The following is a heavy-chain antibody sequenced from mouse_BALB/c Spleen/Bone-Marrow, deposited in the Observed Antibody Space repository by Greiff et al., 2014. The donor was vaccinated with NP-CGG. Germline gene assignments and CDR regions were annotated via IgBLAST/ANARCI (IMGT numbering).Heavy chain of an antibody. D-gene: IGHD2-4*01. CDR3: ALYDYDGLSWVAY. CDR2: IYPGDGNT. V-gene: IGHV1-82*01. J-gene: IGHJ3*01. CDR1: GYAFSSSW. Sequence: QVQLKQSGPELVKPGASVKISCKASGYAFSSSWMNWVKQRPGQGLEWIGRIYPGDGNTNYNGKFKGKATLTADKSSTTAYMQLSSLTSVDSAVYFCALYDYDGLSWVAYWGQGTLVTVSA.